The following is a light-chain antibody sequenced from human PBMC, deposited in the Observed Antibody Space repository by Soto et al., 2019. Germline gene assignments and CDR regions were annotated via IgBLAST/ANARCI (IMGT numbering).Light chain of an antibody. CDR1: SSDVGAYNY. Sequence: QSVLTQPASVSGSPGQSITISCTGTSSDVGAYNYVSWYQHHPGKAPKLSILGVNNRPSGVSKRFSGSKSGNTASLTIAGLQGEDEAAYYFASYASTTTLVFGGGTPLTVL. CDR2: GVN. V-gene: IGLV2-14*03. J-gene: IGLJ2*01. CDR3: ASYASTTTLV.